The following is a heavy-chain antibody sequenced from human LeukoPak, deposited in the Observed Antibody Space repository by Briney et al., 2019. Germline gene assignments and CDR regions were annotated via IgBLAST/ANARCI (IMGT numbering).Heavy chain of an antibody. Sequence: GRSLRLSCAASGFTFSSYGMHWVRQAPGKGLEWVAVIWYGGSNKYYADSVKGRFTISRDNSKNTLYLQMNSLRAEDTAVYYCARDLTSYRYYYYYYGMDVWGQGTTVTVSS. CDR1: GFTFSSYG. J-gene: IGHJ6*02. D-gene: IGHD4/OR15-4a*01. CDR3: ARDLTSYRYYYYYYGMDV. CDR2: IWYGGSNK. V-gene: IGHV3-33*08.